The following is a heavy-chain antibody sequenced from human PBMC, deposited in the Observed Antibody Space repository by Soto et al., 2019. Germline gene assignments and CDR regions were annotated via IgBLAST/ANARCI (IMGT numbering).Heavy chain of an antibody. D-gene: IGHD3-10*01. CDR2: VESSGRT. J-gene: IGHJ4*02. CDR3: ARGVYGASLDY. Sequence: LSLTCNVSGGSIDNYYWSWIRQTPGKGLEWIGYVESSGRTEYKPSLASRVTLSLDSSQNQFSLTLRSVTTADRALYFCARGVYGASLDYWGQGIPVTVSS. CDR1: GGSIDNYY. V-gene: IGHV4-4*08.